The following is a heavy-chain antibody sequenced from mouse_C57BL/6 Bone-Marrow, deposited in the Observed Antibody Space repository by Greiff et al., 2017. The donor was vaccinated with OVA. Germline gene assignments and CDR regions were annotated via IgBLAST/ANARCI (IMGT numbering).Heavy chain of an antibody. D-gene: IGHD1-1*01. J-gene: IGHJ3*01. CDR3: ARDYYGSRGSGFAY. Sequence: VQLKQSGPGMVKPSQSLSLTCTVTGYSITSGYDWHWIRHFPGNKLEWMGYISYSGSTNYNPSLKSRISITHDTSKNHFFLKLNSVTTEDTATYYCARDYYGSRGSGFAYWGQGTLVTVSA. CDR1: GYSITSGYD. CDR2: ISYSGST. V-gene: IGHV3-1*01.